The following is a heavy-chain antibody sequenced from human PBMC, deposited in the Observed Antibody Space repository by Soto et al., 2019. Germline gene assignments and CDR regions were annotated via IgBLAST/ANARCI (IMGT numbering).Heavy chain of an antibody. D-gene: IGHD2-2*01. CDR1: GYTFTSYG. CDR2: ISAYNGNT. V-gene: IGHV1-18*01. CDR3: ARDHSVVVVPAARPYNWFDP. J-gene: IGHJ5*02. Sequence: GASVKVSCKASGYTFTSYGISWVRQAPGQGLEWMGWISAYNGNTNYAQKLQGRVTMTTDTSTSTAYMELRSLRSDDTAVYYCARDHSVVVVPAARPYNWFDPWGQGTLVTVSS.